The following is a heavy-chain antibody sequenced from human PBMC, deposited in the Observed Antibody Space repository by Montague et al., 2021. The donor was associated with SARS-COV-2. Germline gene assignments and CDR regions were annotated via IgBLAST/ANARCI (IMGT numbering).Heavy chain of an antibody. J-gene: IGHJ4*02. V-gene: IGHV4-59*01. D-gene: IGHD2-21*01. CDR3: ARVDGMIGGITHFDY. CDR1: GASMKSYY. CDR2: TYYSGST. Sequence: SETLSLTCSVSGASMKSYYWTWARQSPGKGLQWIGYTYYSGSTSYDPSXXSRLTMTVDTSKTQFTLRLMSVTAADSAAYYCARVDGMIGGITHFDYWGQGLPVTVST.